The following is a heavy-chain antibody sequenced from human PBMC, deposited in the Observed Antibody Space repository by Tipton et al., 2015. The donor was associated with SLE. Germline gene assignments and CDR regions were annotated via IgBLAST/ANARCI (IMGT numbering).Heavy chain of an antibody. J-gene: IGHJ5*02. CDR3: AREGNCSGGSCWNWFDP. D-gene: IGHD2-15*01. CDR2: IYTSGST. Sequence: LRLSCTVSGGSISGGSYYWSWIRQPAGKGLEWIGRIYTSGSTNYNPSLKSRVTISVDTSKNQFSLKLSSVTAADTAVYYCAREGNCSGGSCWNWFDPWGQGTLVTVSS. CDR1: GGSISGGSYY. V-gene: IGHV4-61*02.